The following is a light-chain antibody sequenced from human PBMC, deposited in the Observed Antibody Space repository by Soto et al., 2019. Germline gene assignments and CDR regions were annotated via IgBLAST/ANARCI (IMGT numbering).Light chain of an antibody. CDR3: NSYTNTAARV. CDR2: EVS. Sequence: QSVLTQPASVSGSPGQSITISCTGTSSDVGAHNFVSWYQQHPGKAPKVMIYEVSNRPSGVSNRFSGSKSGNMASLTISGLQAEDEADYYCNSYTNTAARVFGTGTKLTVL. J-gene: IGLJ1*01. V-gene: IGLV2-14*01. CDR1: SSDVGAHNF.